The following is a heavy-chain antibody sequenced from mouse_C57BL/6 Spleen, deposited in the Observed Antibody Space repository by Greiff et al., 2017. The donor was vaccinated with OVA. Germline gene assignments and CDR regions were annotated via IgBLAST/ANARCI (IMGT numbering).Heavy chain of an antibody. CDR2: ILPGSGST. CDR3: ARRFRCYGSSYDFDY. CDR1: GYTFTGYW. J-gene: IGHJ2*01. V-gene: IGHV1-9*01. D-gene: IGHD1-1*01. Sequence: QVQLKQPGAELMKPGASVKLSCKATGYTFTGYWIEWVKQRPGHGLEWIGEILPGSGSTNYNEKFKGKATFTADTSSNTAYMQLSSLTTEDSAIYYCARRFRCYGSSYDFDYWGQGTTLTVSS.